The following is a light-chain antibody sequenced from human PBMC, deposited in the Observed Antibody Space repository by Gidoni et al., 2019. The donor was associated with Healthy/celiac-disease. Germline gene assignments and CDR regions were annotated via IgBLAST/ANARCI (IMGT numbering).Light chain of an antibody. CDR3: QQYNSYSQT. V-gene: IGKV1-5*01. Sequence: DIQMTQSPSTLSASVGDRVTITCRASQSISSWLAWYQQKPGQAPQLLNYDASSLESGVPSRFSGSGSGTEFTLTISSLQPDDFATYYCQQYNSYSQTFGQGTKLEIK. J-gene: IGKJ2*01. CDR1: QSISSW. CDR2: DAS.